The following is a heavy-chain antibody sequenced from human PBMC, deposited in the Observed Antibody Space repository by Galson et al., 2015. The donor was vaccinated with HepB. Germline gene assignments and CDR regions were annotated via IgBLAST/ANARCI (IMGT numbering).Heavy chain of an antibody. CDR1: GGSFSGYY. D-gene: IGHD3-10*01. V-gene: IGHV4-34*01. CDR3: ARARDSGNYIDY. J-gene: IGHJ4*02. Sequence: ETLSLTCAVYGGSFSGYYWSWIRQPPGKGLEWIGEINHSGSTNYNPSLQSRVTISVDTSKNQFSLKLSSVTAADTAVYYCARARDSGNYIDYWGQGTLVAVSS. CDR2: INHSGST.